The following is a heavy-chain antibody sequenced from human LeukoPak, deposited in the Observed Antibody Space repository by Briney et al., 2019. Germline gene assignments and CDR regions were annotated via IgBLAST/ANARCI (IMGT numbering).Heavy chain of an antibody. Sequence: GGSLRLSCAASGFSVTNNYMSWVRQAPGKGLEWVSTILGSGDTWSADSVKGRFTVSRDNLKNTVYLQMHSLRDEDTAVYYCARDRGAYYYETGYWGQGILVTVSS. J-gene: IGHJ4*02. V-gene: IGHV3-66*01. D-gene: IGHD3-22*01. CDR2: ILGSGDT. CDR3: ARDRGAYYYETGY. CDR1: GFSVTNNY.